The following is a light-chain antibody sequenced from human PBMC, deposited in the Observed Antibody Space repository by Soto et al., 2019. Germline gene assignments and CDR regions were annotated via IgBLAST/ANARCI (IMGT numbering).Light chain of an antibody. CDR2: DAS. J-gene: IGKJ4*01. V-gene: IGKV1-33*01. CDR1: QDNSNY. CDR3: QQYDNLPRT. Sequence: DIQMTQSPSSLSASVGDRVTITCQASQDNSNYLKWYQQKPGKAPKLLIYDASNLETGVPSRFSGSGSGTDFSFTISSLQPEDIATYYCQQYDNLPRTFGGGTKVDIK.